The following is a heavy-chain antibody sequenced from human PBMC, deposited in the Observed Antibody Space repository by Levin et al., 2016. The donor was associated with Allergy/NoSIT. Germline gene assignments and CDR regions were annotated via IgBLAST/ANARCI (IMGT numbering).Heavy chain of an antibody. CDR3: ARDYYYYYYMDV. Sequence: PGKGLEWIGEINHSGSTNYNPSLKSRVTISVDTSKNQFSLKLSSVTAADTAVYYCARDYYYYYYMDVWGKGTTVTVSS. CDR2: INHSGST. V-gene: IGHV4-34*01. J-gene: IGHJ6*03.